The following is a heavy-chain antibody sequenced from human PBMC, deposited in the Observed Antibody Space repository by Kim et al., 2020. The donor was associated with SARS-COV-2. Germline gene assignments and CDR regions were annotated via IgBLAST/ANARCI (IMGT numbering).Heavy chain of an antibody. Sequence: PSLKSRVTISVYTSKNQFSLKLSSVTAADTAVYYCARGGGQWLALGDFDYWGQGTLVTVSS. J-gene: IGHJ4*02. D-gene: IGHD6-19*01. V-gene: IGHV4-34*01. CDR3: ARGGGQWLALGDFDY.